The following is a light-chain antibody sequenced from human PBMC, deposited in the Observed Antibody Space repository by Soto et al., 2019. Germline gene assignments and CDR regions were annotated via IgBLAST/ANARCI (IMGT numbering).Light chain of an antibody. CDR1: QSVSSSY. Sequence: EIELTQSPCTLSLSPGERATLSCRASQSVSSSYLAWYQQKPGQAPRLLIYGAFTRATGIPPRFSGSGSGTEFTLTISSLQSGDFEIYYCQQYNNWPQTFGQGTKVDIK. V-gene: IGKV3-15*01. CDR2: GAF. J-gene: IGKJ1*01. CDR3: QQYNNWPQT.